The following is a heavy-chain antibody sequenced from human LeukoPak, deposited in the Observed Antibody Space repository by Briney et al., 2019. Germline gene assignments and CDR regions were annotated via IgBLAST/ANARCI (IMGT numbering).Heavy chain of an antibody. CDR1: GGSFSGYY. D-gene: IGHD2-15*01. V-gene: IGHV4-34*01. Sequence: SETLSLTCAVYGGSFSGYYWSWIRQPPGKGLEWIGEINHSGSTNYNPSLKSRVTILVNTSKNQFSLKLSSVTAADTAVYYCARVRVVVAALDYWGQGTLVTVSS. CDR2: INHSGST. CDR3: ARVRVVVAALDY. J-gene: IGHJ4*02.